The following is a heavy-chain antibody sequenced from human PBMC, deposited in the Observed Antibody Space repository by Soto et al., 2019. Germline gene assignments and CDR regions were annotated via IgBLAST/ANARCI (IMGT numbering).Heavy chain of an antibody. CDR1: GFTFSMSA. CDR3: ATVHSTSRSFDY. V-gene: IGHV3-23*01. D-gene: IGHD2-2*01. J-gene: IGHJ4*02. CDR2: TGLNGRTT. Sequence: PGGSLRLSCAASGFTFSMSAMSWVRQAPGKGLEWVSTTGLNGRTTYYADSVKGRFTVSRDNSKNTLHLQMNSLRAEDTAVYYCATVHSTSRSFDYWGQGTLVTVPS.